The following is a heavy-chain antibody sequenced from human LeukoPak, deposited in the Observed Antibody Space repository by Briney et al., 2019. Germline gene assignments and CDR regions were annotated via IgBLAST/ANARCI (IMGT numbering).Heavy chain of an antibody. V-gene: IGHV3-7*01. D-gene: IGHD3-3*01. Sequence: GGSLRLSCAASGFTFSSYWMSWVRQAPGKGLEWVANIKKDGSEKYYVDSVKGRFTISRDNAKTSLYLQMNSLRAEDTAVYYCARDGDMRTTTIFGVVLGWGQGTLVTVSS. J-gene: IGHJ4*02. CDR2: IKKDGSEK. CDR3: ARDGDMRTTTIFGVVLG. CDR1: GFTFSSYW.